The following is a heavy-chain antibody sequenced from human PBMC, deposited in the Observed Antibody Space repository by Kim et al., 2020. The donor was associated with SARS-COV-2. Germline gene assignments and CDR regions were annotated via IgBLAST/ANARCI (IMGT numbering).Heavy chain of an antibody. V-gene: IGHV3-11*01. J-gene: IGHJ4*02. D-gene: IGHD3-22*01. Sequence: DSVKGRFTISRDNAKNSLYLQMNSLRAEDTAVYYCASSPYYDSSGYRPYWGQGTLVTVSS. CDR3: ASSPYYDSSGYRPY.